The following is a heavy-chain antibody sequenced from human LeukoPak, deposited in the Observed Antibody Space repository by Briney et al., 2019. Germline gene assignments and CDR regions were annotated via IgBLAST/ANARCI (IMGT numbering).Heavy chain of an antibody. D-gene: IGHD6-13*01. Sequence: GGSLRLSCVVSGISLSNYAMTWVRQAPGKGLEWVSYISERGGSTTYADSVKGRFTISRDNAKNSLYLQMNSLRAEDTAVYYCARDLYSSSWNDYWGQGTLVTVSS. CDR1: GISLSNYA. CDR2: ISERGGST. V-gene: IGHV3-23*01. CDR3: ARDLYSSSWNDY. J-gene: IGHJ4*02.